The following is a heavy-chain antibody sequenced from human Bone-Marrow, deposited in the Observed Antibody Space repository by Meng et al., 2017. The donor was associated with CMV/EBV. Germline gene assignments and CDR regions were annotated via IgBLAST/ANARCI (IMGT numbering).Heavy chain of an antibody. J-gene: IGHJ6*02. CDR2: IKPDGSEE. Sequence: GGSLRLSCAASGFTFSDYWMSWVRQAPGRGLEWVASIKPDGSEEHYVDSVKGRFTISRDNAKNSLSLQLNSLRVEDTAVYHGVRVKNYYGLDVWGQGTTVTVSS. V-gene: IGHV3-7*02. CDR1: GFTFSDYW. CDR3: VRVKNYYGLDV.